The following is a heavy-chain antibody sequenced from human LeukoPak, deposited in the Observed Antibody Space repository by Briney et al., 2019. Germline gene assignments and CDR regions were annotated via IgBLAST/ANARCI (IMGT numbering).Heavy chain of an antibody. V-gene: IGHV3-13*01. CDR3: AKDPGYYDTLYYFDY. CDR1: GFTLSTYD. CDR2: IYEAGNT. J-gene: IGHJ4*02. D-gene: IGHD3-22*01. Sequence: GGSLRLSCAASGFTLSTYDMHWVRQVTGEALEWVSMIYEAGNTYYTGSVKGRFTISRDNSKNTLYLQMNSLRAEDTAVYYCAKDPGYYDTLYYFDYWGQGTLVTVSS.